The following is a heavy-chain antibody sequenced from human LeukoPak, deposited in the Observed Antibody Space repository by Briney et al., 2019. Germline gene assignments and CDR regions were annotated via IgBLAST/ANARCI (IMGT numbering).Heavy chain of an antibody. J-gene: IGHJ4*02. CDR2: ISSSSSTI. CDR3: ARAYVHALDY. Sequence: GGSLRLSCAASGFTFSSYIMNWVRQAPGKGLEWVSYISSSSSTIYYADSVKGRFTISRDNAKNSLYLQMNSLRAEDTAVYYCARAYVHALDYWGQGTLVTVSS. CDR1: GFTFSSYI. V-gene: IGHV3-48*04. D-gene: IGHD3-10*02.